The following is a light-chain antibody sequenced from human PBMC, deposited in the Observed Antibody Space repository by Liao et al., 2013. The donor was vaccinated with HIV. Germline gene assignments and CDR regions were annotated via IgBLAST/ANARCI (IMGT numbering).Light chain of an antibody. V-gene: IGLV3-1*01. J-gene: IGLJ2*01. Sequence: SYELTQPPSVSVSPGQTASITCSGDKLGDKYACWYQQKPGQSPVLVMYQDDKRPSGIPERFSGFNSGNTATLTLSGTQAMDEADYYCQAWDGSTVVFGGGTKLTVL. CDR1: KLGDKY. CDR2: QDD. CDR3: QAWDGSTVV.